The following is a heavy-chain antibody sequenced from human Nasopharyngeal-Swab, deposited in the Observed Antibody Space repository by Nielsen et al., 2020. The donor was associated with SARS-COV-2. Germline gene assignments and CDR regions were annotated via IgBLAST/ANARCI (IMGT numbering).Heavy chain of an antibody. J-gene: IGHJ5*02. CDR3: AKEGATGWFDP. V-gene: IGHV4-59*11. CDR2: ISHNSGT. CDR1: GVSISSQY. Sequence: GSLRLSCTVSGVSISSQYWSWIRQPPGKGLEWIGYISHNSGTNYNPSLKSRVTMFMDTSKNQFSLKLRSVTAADTAVYYCAKEGATGWFDPWGQGTLVTVSP.